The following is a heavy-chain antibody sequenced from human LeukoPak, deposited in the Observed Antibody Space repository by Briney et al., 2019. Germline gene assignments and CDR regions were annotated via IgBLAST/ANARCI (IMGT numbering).Heavy chain of an antibody. V-gene: IGHV4-59*01. J-gene: IGHJ4*02. CDR3: ARGKPLEPLDY. D-gene: IGHD1-1*01. Sequence: SETLSLTCTVSGGSISSYYWSWIRQPPGKGLEWSGYIYYSGTTNYNPSLKSRVTISIDTSKNQFSLKLNSVTAADTAVYFCARGKPLEPLDYWGQGTLVTVSS. CDR2: IYYSGTT. CDR1: GGSISSYY.